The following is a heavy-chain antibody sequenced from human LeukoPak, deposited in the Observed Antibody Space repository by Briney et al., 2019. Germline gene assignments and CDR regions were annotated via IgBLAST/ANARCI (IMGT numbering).Heavy chain of an antibody. CDR3: TRGVYCSGGSCRLDC. CDR1: GFTFDNYA. V-gene: IGHV3-23*01. J-gene: IGHJ4*02. D-gene: IGHD2-15*01. CDR2: ISGSDDFT. Sequence: GGSLRLSCAASGFTFDNYAMSWVRQAPGKGLEWVSSISGSDDFTYYADSVKGRFTISRDNSRNTLSLQISSLRAEDTALYYCTRGVYCSGGSCRLDCWGQGTLVTVSS.